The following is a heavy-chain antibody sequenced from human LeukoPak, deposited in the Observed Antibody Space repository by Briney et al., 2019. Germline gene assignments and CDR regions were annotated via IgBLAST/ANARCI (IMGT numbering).Heavy chain of an antibody. CDR3: ARHSYYYDSSGFVYAFDI. J-gene: IGHJ3*02. CDR1: GYTFTSYG. CDR2: ISAYNGNT. Sequence: ASVKVSCKASGYTFTSYGISWVRQAPGQGLEWMGWISAYNGNTNYAQKLQGRVTMTTDTSTSTAYMELRSLRSDDTAVYYCARHSYYYDSSGFVYAFDIWGQGTMVTVSS. D-gene: IGHD3-22*01. V-gene: IGHV1-18*01.